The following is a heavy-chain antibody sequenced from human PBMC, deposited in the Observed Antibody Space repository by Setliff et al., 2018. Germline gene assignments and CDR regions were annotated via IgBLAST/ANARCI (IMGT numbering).Heavy chain of an antibody. CDR2: IYYSGST. J-gene: IGHJ3*02. V-gene: IGHV4-31*03. CDR3: ARVSPYYYDSSGPGAFDI. D-gene: IGHD3-22*01. CDR1: GGSISSGGYY. Sequence: SSETLSLTCTVSGGSISSGGYYWSWIRQHPGKGLEWIGYIYYSGSTYYNPSPKSRVTISVDTSKNQFSLKLSSVTAADTAVYYCARVSPYYYDSSGPGAFDIWGQGTMVTVSS.